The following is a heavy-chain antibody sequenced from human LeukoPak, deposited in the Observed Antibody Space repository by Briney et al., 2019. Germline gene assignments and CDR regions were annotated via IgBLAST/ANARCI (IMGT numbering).Heavy chain of an antibody. Sequence: GGSLRLSCAASGFTFDDYAMHWVRQAPGKGLEWVSGISWNSGSIGYADSVKGRFTISRDNAKNSLYLQMNSLRAEDMALYYCAKDMGCSSTSCYNDAFDIWGQGTVVTVSS. CDR3: AKDMGCSSTSCYNDAFDI. J-gene: IGHJ3*02. D-gene: IGHD2-2*01. V-gene: IGHV3-9*03. CDR2: ISWNSGSI. CDR1: GFTFDDYA.